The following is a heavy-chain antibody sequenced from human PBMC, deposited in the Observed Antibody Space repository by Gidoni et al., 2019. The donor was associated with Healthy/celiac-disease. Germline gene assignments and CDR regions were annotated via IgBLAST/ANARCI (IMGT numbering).Heavy chain of an antibody. Sequence: EVQLVESGGGLVQPGRSLRLSCAASGFTFDDYAMHWVRQAPGKGLEWVSGISWNSGSIGYADSVKGRFTISRDNAKNSLYLQMNSLRAEDTALYYCAKDIGQYYDDSSGPRGFDYWGQGTLVTVSS. CDR2: ISWNSGSI. CDR1: GFTFDDYA. V-gene: IGHV3-9*01. D-gene: IGHD3-22*01. J-gene: IGHJ4*02. CDR3: AKDIGQYYDDSSGPRGFDY.